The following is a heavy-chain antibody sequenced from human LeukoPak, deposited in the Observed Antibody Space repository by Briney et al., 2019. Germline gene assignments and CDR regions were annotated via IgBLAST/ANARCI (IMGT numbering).Heavy chain of an antibody. D-gene: IGHD6-25*01. J-gene: IGHJ3*02. CDR3: ARGPAALDAFDI. Sequence: ASVKVSCKASGYTFNGYYKHWVRQAPGQGLEWMGWINPNSGGTNYAQKFQGRVTMTRDTSISTAYMELSWLRSDDTAVYYCARGPAALDAFDIWGQGTMVTVSS. V-gene: IGHV1-2*02. CDR2: INPNSGGT. CDR1: GYTFNGYY.